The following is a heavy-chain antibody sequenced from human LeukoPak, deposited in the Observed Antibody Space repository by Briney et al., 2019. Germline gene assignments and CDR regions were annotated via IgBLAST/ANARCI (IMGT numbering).Heavy chain of an antibody. J-gene: IGHJ6*02. Sequence: PGGSLRLSCAASGITFSNYALNWVRQAPGKGLEWVSSISSTGGSTYYADSVKGRFTISRDNSKNMLYLQMNSLSAEDTAIYYCAKDHYGDYNNYYGMDVWGQGTTVTVSS. CDR1: GITFSNYA. V-gene: IGHV3-23*01. CDR3: AKDHYGDYNNYYGMDV. CDR2: ISSTGGST. D-gene: IGHD4-17*01.